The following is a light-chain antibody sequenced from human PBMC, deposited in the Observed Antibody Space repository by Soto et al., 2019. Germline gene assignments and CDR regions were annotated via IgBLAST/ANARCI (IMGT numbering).Light chain of an antibody. CDR1: SSDVGGYHY. V-gene: IGLV2-14*01. CDR3: SSYTSSSTRV. J-gene: IGLJ1*01. Sequence: QSVLTQPASVSGSLGQSITISCTGTSSDVGGYHYVSWYQQYPGKAPKLMIYEVSNRPSGVSNRFSGSKSGHTASLTISGLQVEDEADYYCSSYTSSSTRVFGTGTKLTVL. CDR2: EVS.